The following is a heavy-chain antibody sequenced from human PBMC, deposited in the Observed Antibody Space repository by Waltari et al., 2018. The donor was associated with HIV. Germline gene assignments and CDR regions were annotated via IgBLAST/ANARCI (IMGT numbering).Heavy chain of an antibody. CDR3: ARGYRLTIFGVVSRFYFDY. D-gene: IGHD3-3*01. CDR1: GGSFSGYY. V-gene: IGHV4-34*01. Sequence: QVQLQQWGAGLLKPSETLSLTCAVYGGSFSGYYWSWIRQPPGKGLEWIGEINHSGRTNYNPSLKSRVTISVDTSKNQFSLKLSSVTAADTAVYYCARGYRLTIFGVVSRFYFDYWGQGTLVTVSS. J-gene: IGHJ4*02. CDR2: INHSGRT.